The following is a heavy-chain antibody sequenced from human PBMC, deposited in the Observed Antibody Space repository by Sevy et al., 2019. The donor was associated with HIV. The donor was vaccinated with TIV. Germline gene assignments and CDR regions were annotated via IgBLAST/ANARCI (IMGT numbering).Heavy chain of an antibody. CDR1: GFTFNNYA. CDR2: ISGGGGT. CDR3: AKHYIHDIADGWYFDL. V-gene: IGHV3-23*01. Sequence: GGSLRLSCAASGFTFNNYAMSWVRQAPGKGLEGKGLEWVSTISGGGGTYYADSVRGRFTISRDNSKNTLYLQVNSLRVEGTAVYYCAKHYIHDIADGWYFDLWGRGTLVTVSS. D-gene: IGHD6-13*01. J-gene: IGHJ2*01.